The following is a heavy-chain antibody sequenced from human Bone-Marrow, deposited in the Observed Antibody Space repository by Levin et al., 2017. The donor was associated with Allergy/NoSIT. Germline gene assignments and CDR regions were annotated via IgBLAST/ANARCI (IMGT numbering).Heavy chain of an antibody. CDR2: INHSGST. D-gene: IGHD2-15*01. CDR1: GGSFSGYY. CDR3: ARDRHCSGGSCPELDY. Sequence: ASQTLSLTCAVYGGSFSGYYWSWIRQPPGKGLEWIGEINHSGSTNYNPSLKSRVTISVDTSKNQFSLKLSSVTAADTAVYYCARDRHCSGGSCPELDYWGQGTLVTVSS. J-gene: IGHJ4*02. V-gene: IGHV4-34*01.